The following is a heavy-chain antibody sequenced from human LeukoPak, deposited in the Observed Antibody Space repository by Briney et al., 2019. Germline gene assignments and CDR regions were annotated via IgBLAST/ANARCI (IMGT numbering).Heavy chain of an antibody. CDR2: IYHSGST. D-gene: IGHD5-24*01. CDR3: ARERRDGYNSWYYYYGMDV. Sequence: PSETLSLTCAVSGGSISSGGYSWSWIRQPPGKGLEWIGYIYHSGSTYYNPSLKSRVTISVDRSKNQFSLKLSSVTAADTAVYYCARERRDGYNSWYYYYGMDVWGQGTTVTVSS. CDR1: GGSISSGGYS. J-gene: IGHJ6*02. V-gene: IGHV4-30-2*01.